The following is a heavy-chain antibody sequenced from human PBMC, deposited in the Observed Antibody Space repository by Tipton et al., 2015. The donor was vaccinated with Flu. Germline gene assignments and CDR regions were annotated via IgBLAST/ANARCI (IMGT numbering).Heavy chain of an antibody. CDR3: ARESFNDVDLDDWYIDL. D-gene: IGHD3-10*01. Sequence: TLSLTCSVSGGSISGFAWSWIRQPPGKGPESLGYVSYRGSTHYNPSLRSRVTISADASKNKVSLKLTSVTTADTAVYYCARESFNDVDLDDWYIDLWGRGTLVTVSS. J-gene: IGHJ2*01. CDR1: GGSISGFA. CDR2: VSYRGST. V-gene: IGHV4-59*01.